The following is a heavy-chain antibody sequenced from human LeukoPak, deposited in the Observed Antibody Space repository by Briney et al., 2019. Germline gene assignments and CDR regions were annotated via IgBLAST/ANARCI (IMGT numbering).Heavy chain of an antibody. CDR2: INHSGST. J-gene: IGHJ4*02. CDR3: ARGGPHNSPDFDY. D-gene: IGHD2/OR15-2a*01. V-gene: IGHV4-34*01. CDR1: GGSISSYY. Sequence: SETLSLTCTVSGGSISSYYWSWIRQPPGKGLEWIGEINHSGSTNYNPSLKSRVTISVDTSKNQFSLKLSSVTAADTAVYYCARGGPHNSPDFDYWGQGTLVTVSS.